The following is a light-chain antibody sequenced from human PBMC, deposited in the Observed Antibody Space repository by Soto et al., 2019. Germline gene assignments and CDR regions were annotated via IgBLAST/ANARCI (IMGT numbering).Light chain of an antibody. V-gene: IGLV2-23*01. J-gene: IGLJ1*01. Sequence: QSALTQPASVSGSDGQSITISCTGTSSDVGRYNLVSWYQQHPGKAPKLMIYEGSKRPSGVSNRFSGSKSGNTASLTISGLQAEDEADYYCCSYAGSPPYVFGTGTKVTVL. CDR3: CSYAGSPPYV. CDR2: EGS. CDR1: SSDVGRYNL.